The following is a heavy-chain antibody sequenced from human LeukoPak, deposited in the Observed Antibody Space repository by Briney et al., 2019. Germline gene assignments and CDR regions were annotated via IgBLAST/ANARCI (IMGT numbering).Heavy chain of an antibody. CDR2: ISSSSAYI. J-gene: IGHJ6*02. Sequence: GGSLRLSCAASGFTFSSYSLNWVHQAPGKGLEWVSSISSSSAYIYYADSVKGRFTISRDNAKNSVYLQMNSLRAEDTAVYYCARCSGGSGSCYYGMDVWGQGTTVTVSS. CDR3: ARCSGGSGSCYYGMDV. CDR1: GFTFSSYS. D-gene: IGHD2-15*01. V-gene: IGHV3-21*01.